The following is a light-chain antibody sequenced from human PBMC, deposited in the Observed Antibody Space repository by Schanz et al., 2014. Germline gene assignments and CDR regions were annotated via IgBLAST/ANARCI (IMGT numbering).Light chain of an antibody. V-gene: IGKV3-15*01. CDR3: QQYNNWPPT. CDR2: DAS. CDR1: QSVSSN. J-gene: IGKJ5*01. Sequence: EIVMTQSPATLSVSPGERATLSCRASQSVSSNLAWYQQKPGQAPSLLIYDASTRAAGIPARFSGSGSGTEFTLTISSLQSEDFAVYYCQQYNNWPPTFGQGTRLEIK.